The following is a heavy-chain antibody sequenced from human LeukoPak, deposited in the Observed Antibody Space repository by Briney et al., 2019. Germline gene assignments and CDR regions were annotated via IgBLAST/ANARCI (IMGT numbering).Heavy chain of an antibody. D-gene: IGHD3-3*02. CDR2: IKQDGSEK. CDR3: ARDLALGGYDY. J-gene: IGHJ4*02. Sequence: PGGSLRLSCAASGFTFSSYWMSWVRQAPGKGLEWVANIKQDGSEKYYADSVKGRFTISRDNSRNTLYLQMNSLRPEDTAVFYCARDLALGGYDYWGQGTLVTVS. V-gene: IGHV3-7*01. CDR1: GFTFSSYW.